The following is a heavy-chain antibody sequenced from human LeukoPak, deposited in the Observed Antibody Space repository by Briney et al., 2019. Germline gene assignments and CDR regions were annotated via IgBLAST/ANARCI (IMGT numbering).Heavy chain of an antibody. D-gene: IGHD2-15*01. Sequence: SETLSLTCTVSGGSISSYQWSWIRQPPGKGLEWIGNIYDSGSANYNPSLKSRVVISVDTSKNQFSLNLTPVTAADTAVYYCARRVEGYCSGGSCYSYYYYMDVWGKGTTVTVSS. CDR1: GGSISSYQ. J-gene: IGHJ6*03. V-gene: IGHV4-59*01. CDR2: IYDSGSA. CDR3: ARRVEGYCSGGSCYSYYYYMDV.